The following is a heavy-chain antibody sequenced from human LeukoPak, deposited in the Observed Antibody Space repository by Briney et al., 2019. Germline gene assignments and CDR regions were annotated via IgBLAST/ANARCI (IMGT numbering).Heavy chain of an antibody. V-gene: IGHV3-48*04. D-gene: IGHD6-19*01. CDR3: ASSSGWYIESDY. Sequence: AGGSLRLSCAASGFTFSNYNTNWVRRAPGKGLEWVSFITSTTTTIFYTDSVKGRFTVSRDNAKNSLYLQMNSLRAEDTAVYYCASSSGWYIESDYWGQGTQVTVSS. CDR2: ITSTTTTI. CDR1: GFTFSNYN. J-gene: IGHJ4*02.